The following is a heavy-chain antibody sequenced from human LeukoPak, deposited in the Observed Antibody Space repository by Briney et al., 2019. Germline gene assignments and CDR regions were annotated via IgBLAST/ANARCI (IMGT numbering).Heavy chain of an antibody. CDR2: IIPIFGTA. CDR1: GGTFSSYA. CDR3: ARDSHDYTSP. D-gene: IGHD2-2*02. Sequence: ASVKVSCKAPGGTFSSYAISWVRQAPGQGLEWMGGIIPIFGTANYAQKFQGRVTITADESTSTAYMELSSLRSEDTAVYYCARDSHDYTSPWGQGTLVTVSS. J-gene: IGHJ4*02. V-gene: IGHV1-69*13.